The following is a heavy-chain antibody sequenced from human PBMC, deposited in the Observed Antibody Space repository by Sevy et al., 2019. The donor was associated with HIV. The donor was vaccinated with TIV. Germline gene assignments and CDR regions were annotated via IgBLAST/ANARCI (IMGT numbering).Heavy chain of an antibody. Sequence: SETVSLTCAVSGYSISSGYYWGWIRQPPGKRLEWIGSIYHSGSTYYNPSLKSRVTISVDTSKNQFSLKLSSVTAADTAVYYCARLGPPPEYQLLCMRGCNWFDPWGQGTLVTVSS. J-gene: IGHJ5*02. CDR3: ARLGPPPEYQLLCMRGCNWFDP. D-gene: IGHD2-2*01. V-gene: IGHV4-38-2*01. CDR1: GYSISSGYY. CDR2: IYHSGST.